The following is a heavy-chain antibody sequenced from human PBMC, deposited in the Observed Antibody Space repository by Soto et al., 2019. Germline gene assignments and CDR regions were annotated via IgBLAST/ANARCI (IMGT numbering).Heavy chain of an antibody. CDR2: RYYSGNT. Sequence: HVQLQESGPGPVTPSQTLSLSCTVSGVSITSGSYYWTWVRQSPGKGLEWIGYRYYSGNTYYNPSLNGRATTSVDTSNNQFSLKLTSVTAADTAVSYCARGGYDTSGQTFIGWGPDCWCQGTLVTVSS. J-gene: IGHJ4*02. V-gene: IGHV4-30-4*01. CDR1: GVSITSGSYY. D-gene: IGHD3-22*01. CDR3: ARGGYDTSGQTFIGWGPDC.